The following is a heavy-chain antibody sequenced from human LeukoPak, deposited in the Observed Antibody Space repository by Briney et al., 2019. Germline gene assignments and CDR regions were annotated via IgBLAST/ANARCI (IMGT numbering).Heavy chain of an antibody. CDR3: TRVRCSGSSCHDIYFDY. CDR1: GLTFRGYE. D-gene: IGHD3-9*01. V-gene: IGHV3-48*03. J-gene: IGHJ4*02. CDR2: ISSSGRTI. Sequence: GGSLRLSCEASGLTFRGYEMNWVRQAPGTGLEWVSYISSSGRTIYYADSVKGRFTMSRDNAENSLSLQMSSLRAEDTAVYYCTRVRCSGSSCHDIYFDYWGRGSQVTVSS.